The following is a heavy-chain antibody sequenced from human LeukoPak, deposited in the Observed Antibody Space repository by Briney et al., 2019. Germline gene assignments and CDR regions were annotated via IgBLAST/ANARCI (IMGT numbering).Heavy chain of an antibody. CDR3: AKDLGNWNSEYYFDY. D-gene: IGHD1-7*01. J-gene: IGHJ4*02. CDR1: GFTFSSYG. V-gene: IGHV3-30*02. CDR2: IRYDGSNK. Sequence: PGGSLRLSCAASGFTFSSYGMHWVRQAPGKGLEWVAFIRYDGSNKYYADSVKGRFTISRDNSKNTLYLQMNSRRAEDTAVYYCAKDLGNWNSEYYFDYWGQRTLVTVSS.